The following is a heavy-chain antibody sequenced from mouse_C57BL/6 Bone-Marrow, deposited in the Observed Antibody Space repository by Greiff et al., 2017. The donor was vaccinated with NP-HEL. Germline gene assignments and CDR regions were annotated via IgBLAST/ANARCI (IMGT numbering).Heavy chain of an antibody. CDR3: ARGPVVADYFDY. Sequence: EVMLVESGGDLVKPGGSLKLSCAASGFTFSSYGMSWVRQTPDKRLEWVATISSGGSYTYYPDSVKGRFTISRDNAKNTLYLQMSSLKSEDTAMYYCARGPVVADYFDYWGQGTTLTVSS. CDR2: ISSGGSYT. D-gene: IGHD1-1*01. V-gene: IGHV5-6*01. CDR1: GFTFSSYG. J-gene: IGHJ2*01.